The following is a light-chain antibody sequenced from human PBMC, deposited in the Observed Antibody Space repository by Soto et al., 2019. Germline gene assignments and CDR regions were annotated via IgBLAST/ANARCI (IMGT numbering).Light chain of an antibody. CDR3: SSYTNINTRACV. CDR1: SGDIGSYNR. CDR2: EVT. Sequence: QSALTQPASVSGSPGQSITISCTGTSGDIGSYNRVSWYQQHPGKAPKLIIYEVTDRPSGVSNRFSGSKSGNTASLTISGLQAEDEDEYYCSSYTNINTRACVFGNATKVTVX. V-gene: IGLV2-14*01. J-gene: IGLJ1*01.